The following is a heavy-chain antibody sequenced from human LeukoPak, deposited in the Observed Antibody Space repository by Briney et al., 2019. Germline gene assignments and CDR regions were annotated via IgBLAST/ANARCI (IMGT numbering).Heavy chain of an antibody. Sequence: GGSLRLSCAASGFIFSDYYLSWIRQAPGKGLEWVSSISSSSSYIYYADSVKGRFTISRDNAKNSLYLEMNSLRDEDTAVYYCARDPSSYYDSSGYYTYFDYWGQGTLVTVSS. V-gene: IGHV3-11*06. CDR2: ISSSSSYI. J-gene: IGHJ4*02. CDR3: ARDPSSYYDSSGYYTYFDY. CDR1: GFIFSDYY. D-gene: IGHD3-22*01.